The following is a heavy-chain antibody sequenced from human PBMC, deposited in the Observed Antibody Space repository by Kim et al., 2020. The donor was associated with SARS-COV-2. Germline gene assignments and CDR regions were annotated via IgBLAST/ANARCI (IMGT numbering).Heavy chain of an antibody. V-gene: IGHV3-21*04. Sequence: GGSLRLSCAASGFTFSSYSMNWVRQAPGKGLEWVSSISSSSSYIYYADSVKGRFTISRDNAKNSLYLQMNSLRAEDTAVYYCARSRGYCSSTSCVYFDYWGQGTLVTVSS. CDR3: ARSRGYCSSTSCVYFDY. CDR1: GFTFSSYS. CDR2: ISSSSSYI. D-gene: IGHD2-2*03. J-gene: IGHJ4*02.